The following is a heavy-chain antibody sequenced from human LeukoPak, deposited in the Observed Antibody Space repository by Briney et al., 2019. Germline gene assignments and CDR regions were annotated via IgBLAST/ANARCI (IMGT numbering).Heavy chain of an antibody. Sequence: ASVKVSCKASGDTFTNYYMHWVRQAPGQGLEWMGIITPTGGSTSYAQKFQGRVTMTRDMSTSTVYTELSSLRSQDTAVYYCASGGLRYFSRFDPWGQGTLVTVSS. V-gene: IGHV1-46*01. CDR1: GDTFTNYY. D-gene: IGHD3-9*01. CDR3: ASGGLRYFSRFDP. CDR2: ITPTGGST. J-gene: IGHJ5*02.